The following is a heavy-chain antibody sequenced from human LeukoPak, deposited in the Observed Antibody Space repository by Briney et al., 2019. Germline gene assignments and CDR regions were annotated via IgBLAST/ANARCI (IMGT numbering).Heavy chain of an antibody. CDR1: GGSVSSGSYY. J-gene: IGHJ6*02. CDR2: IYYSGST. CDR3: ARAVIYSNYGYYYYYGMDV. D-gene: IGHD4-11*01. V-gene: IGHV4-61*01. Sequence: SETLSLTCTVSGGSVSSGSYYWSWIRQPPGTGLEWIGYIYYSGSTNYNPSLKSRVTISVDTSKNQFSLKLSSVTAADTAVYYCARAVIYSNYGYYYYYGMDVWGQGTTVTVSS.